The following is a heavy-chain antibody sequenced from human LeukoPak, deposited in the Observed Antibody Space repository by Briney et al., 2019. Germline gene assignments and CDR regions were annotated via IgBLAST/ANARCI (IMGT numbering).Heavy chain of an antibody. D-gene: IGHD3-3*01. Sequence: NPSETLSLTCTVSGGSISSYYWSWIRQPPGKGLEWIGDIYYSGSTNYNPSLKSRVTISVDTSKNQFSLKLSSVTAADTAVYYCARMRSYYDLWSGYYDHYYYMDVWGKGTTVTVSS. CDR1: GGSISSYY. J-gene: IGHJ6*03. V-gene: IGHV4-59*01. CDR2: IYYSGST. CDR3: ARMRSYYDLWSGYYDHYYYMDV.